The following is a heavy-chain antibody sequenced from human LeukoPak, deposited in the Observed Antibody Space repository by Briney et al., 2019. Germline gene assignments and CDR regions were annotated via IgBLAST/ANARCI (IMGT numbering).Heavy chain of an antibody. CDR2: INHSGST. J-gene: IGHJ4*02. V-gene: IGHV4-34*01. CDR1: GGSFSGYY. CDR3: ARGGFSYGDSYYFDY. D-gene: IGHD4-17*01. Sequence: SETLSLTCAVYGGSFSGYYWSWIRQPPGKGLEWIGEINHSGSTNYNPSLKSRVTISVGTSKNQFSLKLSSVTAADTAVYYCARGGFSYGDSYYFDYWGQGTLVTVSS.